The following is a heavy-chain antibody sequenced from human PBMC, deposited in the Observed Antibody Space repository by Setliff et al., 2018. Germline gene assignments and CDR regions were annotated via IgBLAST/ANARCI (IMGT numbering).Heavy chain of an antibody. CDR1: GFTFRTDR. Sequence: GGSLRLSCAASGFTFRTDRMHWVRQAPGKGMEWVAMMWDDGGYKYHSESVKGRFTISRDNSKNTLYLQMNSLRPEDTAVYYCARTCSGSGCYAGLESWGKGTPVTVSS. CDR2: MWDDGGYK. J-gene: IGHJ4*02. CDR3: ARTCSGSGCYAGLES. D-gene: IGHD2-15*01. V-gene: IGHV3-33*08.